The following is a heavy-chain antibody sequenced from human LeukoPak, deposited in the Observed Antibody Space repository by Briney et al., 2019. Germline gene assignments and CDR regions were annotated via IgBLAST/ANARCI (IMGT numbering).Heavy chain of an antibody. V-gene: IGHV4-34*01. CDR1: GGSFSGYY. J-gene: IGHJ6*04. D-gene: IGHD3-10*01. CDR3: ARGVLLWFGELSPAPYGMDV. CDR2: INHSGST. Sequence: SETLSLTCAVYGGSFSGYYWSWIRQPPGKGLGWIGEINHSGSTNYNPSLKSRVTISVDTSKNQFSLKLSSVTAADTAVYYCARGVLLWFGELSPAPYGMDVWGKGTTVTVSS.